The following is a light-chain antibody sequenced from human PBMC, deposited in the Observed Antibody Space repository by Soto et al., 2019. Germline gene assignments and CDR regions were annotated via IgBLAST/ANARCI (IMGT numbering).Light chain of an antibody. V-gene: IGKV1-13*02. CDR1: QGISSA. CDR3: QQLKTYPFT. CDR2: DAS. Sequence: AIQLTQSPSSLSASVGDRVSITCRASQGISSALAWYQHKPGKAPKILIYDASSLQSGVPSRFSGSECGTECTLTISSLQPEDFATYYCQQLKTYPFTFGQGTRLEIK. J-gene: IGKJ5*01.